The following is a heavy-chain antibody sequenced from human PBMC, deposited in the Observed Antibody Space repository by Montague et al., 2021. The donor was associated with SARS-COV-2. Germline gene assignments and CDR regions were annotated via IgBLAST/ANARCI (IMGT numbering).Heavy chain of an antibody. CDR1: GFTFDDYA. D-gene: IGHD3-10*01. Sequence: SLRLSCAASGFTFDDYAMHWVRQAPGKGLEWVSGISWNSGSIGYADSVKGRFTISRDNAKNSLYLQMNSLRAEDTALYYCAKDKGPYGSGPYGMDVWGQGTTVTVSS. V-gene: IGHV3-9*01. CDR3: AKDKGPYGSGPYGMDV. J-gene: IGHJ6*02. CDR2: ISWNSGSI.